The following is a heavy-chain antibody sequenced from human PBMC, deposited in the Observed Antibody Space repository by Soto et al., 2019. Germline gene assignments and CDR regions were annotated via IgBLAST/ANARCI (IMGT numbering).Heavy chain of an antibody. CDR3: ARGSSYCYDSSGYYLAY. CDR1: GGSFSGYY. D-gene: IGHD3-22*01. Sequence: SETLSLTCAVYGGSFSGYYWSWIRQPPGKGLEWIGEINHSGSTNYNPSLKSRVTISVDTSKNQFSLKLSSVTAADTAVYYCARGSSYCYDSSGYYLAYWGQGTLVT. V-gene: IGHV4-34*01. CDR2: INHSGST. J-gene: IGHJ4*02.